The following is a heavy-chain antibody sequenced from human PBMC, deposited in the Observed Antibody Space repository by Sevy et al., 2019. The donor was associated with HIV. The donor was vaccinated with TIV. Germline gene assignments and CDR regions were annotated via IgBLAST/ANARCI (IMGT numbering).Heavy chain of an antibody. V-gene: IGHV3-23*01. CDR3: AKDRVSGTYYTGDFDY. CDR2: ISITGGST. D-gene: IGHD3-10*01. J-gene: IGHJ4*02. Sequence: GGSLRLSCAASGFTFSIYAMSWVRQAPGKGLEWVSVISITGGSTYYADSVKGRFTISRDNSNNTLYLQMNNLRAEDTAVYYCAKDRVSGTYYTGDFDYWGQGTLVTVSS. CDR1: GFTFSIYA.